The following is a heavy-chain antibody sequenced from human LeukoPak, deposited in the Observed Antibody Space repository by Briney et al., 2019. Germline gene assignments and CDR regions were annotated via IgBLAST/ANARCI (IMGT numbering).Heavy chain of an antibody. D-gene: IGHD2-2*01. J-gene: IGHJ3*02. CDR1: GYTFTGYC. V-gene: IGHV1-2*04. CDR2: INPNSGGT. Sequence: ASVTVSCKASGYTFTGYCMHWVRQAPGQGLEWMGWINPNSGGTNYAQKFQGWVTMTRDTSISTAYMELSRLRSDDTAVYYCAREPDCSSTSCYDSSAFDIWGQGTMVTVSS. CDR3: AREPDCSSTSCYDSSAFDI.